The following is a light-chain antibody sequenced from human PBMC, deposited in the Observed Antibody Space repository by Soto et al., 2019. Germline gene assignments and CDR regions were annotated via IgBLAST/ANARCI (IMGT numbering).Light chain of an antibody. CDR1: SRDVGAYDY. CDR3: FSHRSGDSHV. Sequence: QSVLTQPASVSGSPGQSITISCTGTSRDVGAYDYVSWYLQYPDKAPQLLIYYVDHRPSGVSNRFSGSKTGNTASLTISGLQAEDEADYYCFSHRSGDSHVFGTGTKVTVL. CDR2: YVD. J-gene: IGLJ1*01. V-gene: IGLV2-14*03.